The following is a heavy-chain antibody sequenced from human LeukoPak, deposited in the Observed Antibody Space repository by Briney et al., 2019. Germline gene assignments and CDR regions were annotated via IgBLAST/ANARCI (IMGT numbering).Heavy chain of an antibody. Sequence: SETLSVTCAVYGGSFSGYYWSWIRQPPGKGLEWIGEINHSGSTNYNPSLKSRVTLSVDTSKNQFSLKLSSVTAADTAVYYCARDLGGQWLVVDCWGQGTLVTVSS. D-gene: IGHD6-19*01. V-gene: IGHV4-34*01. CDR2: INHSGST. J-gene: IGHJ4*02. CDR1: GGSFSGYY. CDR3: ARDLGGQWLVVDC.